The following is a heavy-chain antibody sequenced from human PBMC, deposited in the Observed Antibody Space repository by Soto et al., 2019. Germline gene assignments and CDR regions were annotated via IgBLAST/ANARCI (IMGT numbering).Heavy chain of an antibody. D-gene: IGHD1-7*01. CDR3: AHRRPMSSNWNYGDFDS. CDR2: VTYDGTKK. J-gene: IGHJ4*02. Sequence: GGSLRLSCAASGFTFSNFGMHWVRQAPDTGLDWVAAVTYDGTKKYYADSVKGRFTITKDTSNNQVVLTMTNMDPVDTATYYCAHRRPMSSNWNYGDFDSWGQGTLVTVSS. V-gene: IGHV3-30*03. CDR1: GFTFSNFG.